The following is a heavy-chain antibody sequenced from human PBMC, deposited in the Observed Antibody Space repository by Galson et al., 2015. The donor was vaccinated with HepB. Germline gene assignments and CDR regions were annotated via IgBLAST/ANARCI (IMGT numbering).Heavy chain of an antibody. V-gene: IGHV1-2*05. CDR2: INPNSGGT. J-gene: IGHJ3*02. CDR3: ARGIRDGHNQDAFDI. CDR1: GYTFAVNY. D-gene: IGHD5-24*01. Sequence: SVKVSCKASGYTFAVNYMHWVRQAPGQGLEWMGRINPNSGGTNYAQKFQGRVTMTRDTSISTAYMELSRLRSDDTVVYYCARGIRDGHNQDAFDIWGQGTMVTVSS.